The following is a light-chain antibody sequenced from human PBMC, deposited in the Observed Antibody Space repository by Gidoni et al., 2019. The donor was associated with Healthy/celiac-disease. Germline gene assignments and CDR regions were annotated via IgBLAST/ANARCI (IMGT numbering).Light chain of an antibody. CDR2: EVT. J-gene: IGLJ1*01. Sequence: HSALTHPASVSGSPGQSLTISCTGTSSDVGGYNYVSWYQQHPGKAPKLMIYEVTNRPSGVSNRFSGSKSGNTASLTISGLQDEDEAEYYCSSYTSSSTPYVFGTGTKVTVL. CDR3: SSYTSSSTPYV. V-gene: IGLV2-14*01. CDR1: SSDVGGYNY.